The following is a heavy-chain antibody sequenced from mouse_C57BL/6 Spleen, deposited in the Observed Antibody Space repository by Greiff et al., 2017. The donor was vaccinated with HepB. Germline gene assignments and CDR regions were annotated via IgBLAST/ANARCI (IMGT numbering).Heavy chain of an antibody. Sequence: QVQLQQPGAELVMPGASVKLSCKASGYTFTSYWMHWVKQRPGQGLEWIGEIDPSDSYTNYNQKFKGKSTLTVDKSSSTAYMQLSSLTSEDSAVYYCARSGDYEYFDCWGQGTTLTVSS. CDR1: GYTFTSYW. D-gene: IGHD2-4*01. CDR2: IDPSDSYT. J-gene: IGHJ2*01. V-gene: IGHV1-69*01. CDR3: ARSGDYEYFDC.